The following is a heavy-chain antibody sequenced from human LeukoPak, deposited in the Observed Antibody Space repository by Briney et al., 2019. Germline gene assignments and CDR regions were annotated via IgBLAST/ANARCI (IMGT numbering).Heavy chain of an antibody. J-gene: IGHJ5*02. CDR3: ARAPYYYGSGSYYP. CDR2: INHSGST. V-gene: IGHV4-34*01. CDR1: GGSFSGYY. Sequence: SETLSLTCAVYGGSFSGYYWSWIRQPPGKGLEWIGEINHSGSTNHNPSLKSRVTISVDTSKNQFSLKLSSVTAADTAVYYCARAPYYYGSGSYYPWGQGTLVTVSS. D-gene: IGHD3-10*01.